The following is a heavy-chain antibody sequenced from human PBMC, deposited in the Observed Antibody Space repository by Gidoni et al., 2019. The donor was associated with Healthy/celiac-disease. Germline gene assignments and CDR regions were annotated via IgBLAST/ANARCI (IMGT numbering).Heavy chain of an antibody. J-gene: IGHJ4*02. CDR1: GDSGSSNSAA. D-gene: IGHD6-19*01. V-gene: IGHV6-1*01. Sequence: QVQLQQSGPGLVKPSKTPALTCAISGDSGSSNSAAWNWIRQSPSRGLEWLGRTYYRSKWYNDYAVSVKSRITINLYTSKNQFSLQLNSVTPEDTAVYYCARHMRGIAVAGFDYWGQGTLVTVSS. CDR3: ARHMRGIAVAGFDY. CDR2: TYYRSKWYN.